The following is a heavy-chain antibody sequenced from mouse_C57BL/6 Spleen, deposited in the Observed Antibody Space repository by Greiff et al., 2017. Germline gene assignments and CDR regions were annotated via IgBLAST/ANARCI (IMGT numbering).Heavy chain of an antibody. CDR2: IDPNRGGT. Sequence: QVQLQQPGAELVKPGASVKLSCKASGYTFTSYWMHWVKQRPGRGLEWIGRIDPNRGGTKYNEKFKSKATLTVDKPSSTAYRQLSSLTAEDSAVYYCAREEVYYYGSSYWFAYWGQGTLVTVSA. V-gene: IGHV1-72*01. D-gene: IGHD1-1*01. CDR3: AREEVYYYGSSYWFAY. CDR1: GYTFTSYW. J-gene: IGHJ3*01.